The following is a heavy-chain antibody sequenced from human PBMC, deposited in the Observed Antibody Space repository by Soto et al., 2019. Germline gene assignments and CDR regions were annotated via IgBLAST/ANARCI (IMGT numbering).Heavy chain of an antibody. CDR2: IHNNGAT. Sequence: QVQLQESGPGLVKPSQTLSLTCTISGGSISSGGYYWSWIRQHPERGLEWIGYIHNNGATYYNPTLKGHVSISADPFKSHFFRTLYLVPAADTGVYYCGREGAGLSCSAPWGQGILVPFSS. CDR3: GREGAGLSCSAP. CDR1: GGSISSGGYY. V-gene: IGHV4-31*01. D-gene: IGHD3-10*01. J-gene: IGHJ5*02.